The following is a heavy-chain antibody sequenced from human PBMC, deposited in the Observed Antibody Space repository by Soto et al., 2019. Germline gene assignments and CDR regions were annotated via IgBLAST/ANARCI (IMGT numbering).Heavy chain of an antibody. CDR3: ARLEYSNSPGDY. V-gene: IGHV5-51*01. Sequence: CKGSGYSFTSYWIAWVRQMPGKGLEWMGIIWPGDSETRYSPSFQGQVTISVDKSISTAYLQWSSLKASDTAMYYCARLEYSNSPGDYWGQGTLVTVSS. CDR1: GYSFTSYW. CDR2: IWPGDSET. J-gene: IGHJ4*02. D-gene: IGHD6-6*01.